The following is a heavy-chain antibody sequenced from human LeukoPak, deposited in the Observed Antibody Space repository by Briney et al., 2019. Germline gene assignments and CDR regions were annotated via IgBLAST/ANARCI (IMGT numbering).Heavy chain of an antibody. V-gene: IGHV4-4*02. CDR1: GGSISSSNW. Sequence: SGTLSLTCAVSGGSISSSNWWSWVRQPPGKGLEWIGEIYHSGSTNYNPSLKSRVTMSADTSKNQFSLRLTSVTAADTAIYYCAKERDEGALLGWFDPWGPGTLVTVSS. CDR2: IYHSGST. CDR3: AKERDEGALLGWFDP. D-gene: IGHD5-24*01. J-gene: IGHJ5*02.